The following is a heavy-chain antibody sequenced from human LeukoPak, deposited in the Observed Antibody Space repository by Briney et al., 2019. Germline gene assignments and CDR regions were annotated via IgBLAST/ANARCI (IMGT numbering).Heavy chain of an antibody. CDR1: GFTFSGYW. V-gene: IGHV3-74*01. CDR3: AAVGATETHFDY. D-gene: IGHD1-26*01. CDR2: INTDGSSI. Sequence: GGSLRLSCAASGFTFSGYWIHWVRQAPGKGLVWVSRINTDGSSISYADSVKGRFTISRDNAKNTLYLQMNSLSAEDTAVYYCAAVGATETHFDYWGQGTLVTVSS. J-gene: IGHJ4*02.